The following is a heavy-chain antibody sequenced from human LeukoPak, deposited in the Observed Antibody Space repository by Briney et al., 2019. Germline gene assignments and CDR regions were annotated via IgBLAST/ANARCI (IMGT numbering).Heavy chain of an antibody. D-gene: IGHD3-3*01. CDR2: INHSGST. Sequence: SETLSLTCAVYGGSFSGYYWSWIRQPPGKGLEWIGEINHSGSTNYNPSLKSRVTISVDTSKNQFSLKLSSVTAADTAVYYCGRYYDFWSGYPRAFDIWGQGRMVTVSS. CDR1: GGSFSGYY. J-gene: IGHJ3*02. CDR3: GRYYDFWSGYPRAFDI. V-gene: IGHV4-34*01.